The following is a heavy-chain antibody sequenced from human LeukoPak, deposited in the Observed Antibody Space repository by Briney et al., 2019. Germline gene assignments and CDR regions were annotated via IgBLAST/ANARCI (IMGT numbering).Heavy chain of an antibody. D-gene: IGHD7-27*01. CDR2: LYSSGSA. J-gene: IGHJ2*01. CDR3: ASLTGLYP. Sequence: GGSLRLSCAASGLSVSTNYMMWVRQAPGKGLECVSILYSSGSAYYADSVKGRFIISRGNSENTLYLQMNSLSAEDTAVYYCASLTGLYPWGRGTLVSVSS. V-gene: IGHV3-53*01. CDR1: GLSVSTNY.